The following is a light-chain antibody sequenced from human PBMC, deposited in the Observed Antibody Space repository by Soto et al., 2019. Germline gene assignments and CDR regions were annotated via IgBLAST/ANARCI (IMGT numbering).Light chain of an antibody. CDR2: EVS. V-gene: IGLV2-14*01. CDR1: SSDVGGYNY. J-gene: IGLJ2*01. Sequence: QSVLTQPASVSGSPGQSITISCTGTSSDVGGYNYVSWYQQHPGKGPKLLIFEVSNRPSGISMRFSGSKSGNTASLTISGLQAEDEADYYCSSYTISSAQEVVFGGGTKVTVL. CDR3: SSYTISSAQEVV.